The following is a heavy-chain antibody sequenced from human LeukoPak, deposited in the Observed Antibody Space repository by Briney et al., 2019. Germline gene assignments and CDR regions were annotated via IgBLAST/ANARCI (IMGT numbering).Heavy chain of an antibody. CDR1: GGTFSSYA. Sequence: ASVKVSCKASGGTFSSYAISWVRQAPGQGLEWMGGIIPIFGTANYAQKFQGRVTITADESTSIAYMELSSLRSEDTAVYYCARDAYIVAVPAAPASYGMDVWGQGTTVTVSS. D-gene: IGHD2-2*01. CDR3: ARDAYIVAVPAAPASYGMDV. J-gene: IGHJ6*02. V-gene: IGHV1-69*13. CDR2: IIPIFGTA.